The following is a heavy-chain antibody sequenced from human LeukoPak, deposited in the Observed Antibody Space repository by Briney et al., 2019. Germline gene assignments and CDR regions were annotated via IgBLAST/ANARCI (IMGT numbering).Heavy chain of an antibody. V-gene: IGHV4-59*11. Sequence: SETLSLTCTVSGGSISSHYWSWIRQPPGKGLEWIGYIYYSGSTNYNPSLKSRVTISVDTSKNQFSLKLSSVTAADTAVYYCARGYCGGYGFDYWGQGTLVTVSS. CDR1: GGSISSHY. D-gene: IGHD2-21*01. J-gene: IGHJ4*02. CDR3: ARGYCGGYGFDY. CDR2: IYYSGST.